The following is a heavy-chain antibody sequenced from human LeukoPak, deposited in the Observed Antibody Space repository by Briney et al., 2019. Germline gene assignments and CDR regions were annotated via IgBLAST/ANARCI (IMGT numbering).Heavy chain of an antibody. CDR2: IKEDGSEK. Sequence: GGSLRLSCAASGFMFSSYWMTWVRQAPGKGLEWVANIKEDGSEKYYVDSVKGRFTISRDNAKNSLYLQMNSLRAEDTAMYYCARDRNGDHYWGQGTLVTVSS. CDR3: ARDRNGDHY. V-gene: IGHV3-7*01. CDR1: GFMFSSYW. D-gene: IGHD4-17*01. J-gene: IGHJ4*02.